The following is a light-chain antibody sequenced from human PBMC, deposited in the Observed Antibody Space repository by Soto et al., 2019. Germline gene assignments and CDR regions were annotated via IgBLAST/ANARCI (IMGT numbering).Light chain of an antibody. CDR2: EVS. V-gene: IGKV2D-29*01. CDR3: MQSIQLPLT. Sequence: DIVLTPSPDSLAVSMGASSTINCKSSQSVLYSSNNKNYLAWYLQKPGQPPQLLIYEVSNRFSGVPDRFSGSGSGTDFTLKISRVEAEDVRVYYCMQSIQLPLTFGGGSKVDTK. J-gene: IGKJ4*01. CDR1: QSVLYSSNNKNY.